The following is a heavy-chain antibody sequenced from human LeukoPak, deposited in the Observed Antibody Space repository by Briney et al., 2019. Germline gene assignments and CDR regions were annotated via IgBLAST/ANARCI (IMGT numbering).Heavy chain of an antibody. CDR1: GGSISSYY. V-gene: IGHV4-4*09. Sequence: SETLSLTCTVSGGSISSYYWSWIRQPPGKGLEWIGYIYTSGSTNYNPSLKSRVTISVDTPKNQFSLKLSSVTAADTAVYYCARQYSSSSDFDYWGQGTLVTVSS. CDR3: ARQYSSSSDFDY. D-gene: IGHD6-6*01. CDR2: IYTSGST. J-gene: IGHJ4*02.